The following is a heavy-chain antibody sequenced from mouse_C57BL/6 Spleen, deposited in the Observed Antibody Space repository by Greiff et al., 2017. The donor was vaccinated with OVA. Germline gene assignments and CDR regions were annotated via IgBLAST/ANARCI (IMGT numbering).Heavy chain of an antibody. CDR1: GYTFTTYP. CDR2: FHPYNDDT. V-gene: IGHV1-47*01. J-gene: IGHJ2*01. D-gene: IGHD1-1*01. Sequence: VKLMESGAELVKPGASVKMSCKASGYTFTTYPIEWMKQNHGKSLEWIGNFHPYNDDTKYNEKFKGKATLTVEKSSSTVYLELSRLTSDDSAVYYCARRGYYYGSSSPYFDYWGKGTTLTVSS. CDR3: ARRGYYYGSSSPYFDY.